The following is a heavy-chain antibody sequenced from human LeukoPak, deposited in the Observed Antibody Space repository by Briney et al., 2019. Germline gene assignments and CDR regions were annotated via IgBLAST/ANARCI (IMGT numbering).Heavy chain of an antibody. D-gene: IGHD2-15*01. V-gene: IGHV4-59*01. CDR2: IYYSGST. CDR1: GGSISSYY. Sequence: SETLSLTCTVSGGSISSYYWNWIRQPPGKGLEWIGYIYYSGSTNYNPSLKSRVTISVDTSKNQFSLKLSSVTAADTAVYYCAGYCSGGSCYYMDVWGKGTTVTISS. CDR3: AGYCSGGSCYYMDV. J-gene: IGHJ6*03.